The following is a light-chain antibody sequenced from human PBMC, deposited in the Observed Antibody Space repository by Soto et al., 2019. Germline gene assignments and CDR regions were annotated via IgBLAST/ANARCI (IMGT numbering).Light chain of an antibody. CDR3: QQYNSYYT. CDR2: KAS. J-gene: IGKJ2*01. CDR1: QSISSW. Sequence: DIQMTQSPSTLSASVGDRVTITCRASQSISSWLAWYQQKPGKAPKLLIYKASSLESGVPSRFSGSGSGTEFTLTISSLQHDDFATYSCQQYNSYYTFGQGTKLEIK. V-gene: IGKV1-5*03.